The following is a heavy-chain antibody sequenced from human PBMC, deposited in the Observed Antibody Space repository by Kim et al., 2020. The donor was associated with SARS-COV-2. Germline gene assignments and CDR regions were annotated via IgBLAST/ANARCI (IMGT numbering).Heavy chain of an antibody. V-gene: IGHV3-30*18. CDR2: ISYDGSNK. J-gene: IGHJ4*02. CDR3: AKGGSYQIRYYFDY. Sequence: GGSLRLSCAASGFTFSSYGMHWVRQAPGKGLEWVAVISYDGSNKYYADSVKGRFTISRDNSKNTLYLQMNSLRAEDTAVYYCAKGGSYQIRYYFDYWGQGTLVTVSS. CDR1: GFTFSSYG. D-gene: IGHD1-26*01.